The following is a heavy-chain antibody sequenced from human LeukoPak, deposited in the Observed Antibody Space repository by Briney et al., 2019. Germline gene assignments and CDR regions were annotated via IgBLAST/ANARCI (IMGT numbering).Heavy chain of an antibody. CDR3: SGELLADYFDY. CDR1: RFTFSNAW. D-gene: IGHD3-10*01. CDR2: IKSKTDGGTT. J-gene: IGHJ4*02. Sequence: GGSLRLSCAASRFTFSNAWMSWVRQAPGKGLEWVGRIKSKTDGGTTDYAAPVKGRFTISRDDSKNTLYLQMNSLKTEDTAVYYCSGELLADYFDYWGQGTLVTVSS. V-gene: IGHV3-15*01.